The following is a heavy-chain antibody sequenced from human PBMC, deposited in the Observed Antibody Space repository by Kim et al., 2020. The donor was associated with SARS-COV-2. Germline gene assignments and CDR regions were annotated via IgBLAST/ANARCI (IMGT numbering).Heavy chain of an antibody. D-gene: IGHD1-26*01. V-gene: IGHV3-23*01. J-gene: IGHJ4*02. Sequence: YADPWKGGLPTPRDNSKNTRYLKMNSLRAEDTAVYYCAKGFIVVGLGFDYWGQGTLVTVSS. CDR3: AKGFIVVGLGFDY.